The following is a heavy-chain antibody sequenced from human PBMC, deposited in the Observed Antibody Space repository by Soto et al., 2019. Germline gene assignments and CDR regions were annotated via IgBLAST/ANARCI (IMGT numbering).Heavy chain of an antibody. CDR3: ARGWAYDSSGYHSASFDY. J-gene: IGHJ4*02. Sequence: ASVKVSCKAAGYTFTSYYMHWGRQAPGQGLEGMGIINPSGGSTSYAQKFQGRVTMTRDTSTSTVYMELSSLRSEDTAVYYCARGWAYDSSGYHSASFDYWGQGTLVTVSS. CDR1: GYTFTSYY. CDR2: INPSGGST. D-gene: IGHD3-22*01. V-gene: IGHV1-46*01.